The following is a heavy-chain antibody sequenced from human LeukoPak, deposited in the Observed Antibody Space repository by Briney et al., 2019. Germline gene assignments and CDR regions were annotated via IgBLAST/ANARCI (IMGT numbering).Heavy chain of an antibody. CDR3: ASLPELDYYDSSGYYRLD. V-gene: IGHV3-21*01. J-gene: IGHJ4*02. CDR1: GFTFSSYS. CDR2: ISSSSSYI. Sequence: NPGGSLRLSCAASGFTFSSYSMNWVRQAPGKGLEWVSSISSSSSYIYYADSVKGRFTISRDNAKNSLYLQMNSLRAEDTAVYYCASLPELDYYDSSGYYRLDWGQGTLVTVSS. D-gene: IGHD3-22*01.